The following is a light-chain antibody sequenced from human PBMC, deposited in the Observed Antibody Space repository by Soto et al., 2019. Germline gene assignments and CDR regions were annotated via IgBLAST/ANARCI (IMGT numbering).Light chain of an antibody. CDR3: SSYTSSSTWV. J-gene: IGLJ3*02. V-gene: IGLV2-14*01. Sequence: QSALTQPASVSGSPGQSITISCTGTNNDVGDYNYVSWYQQHPGKAPKLMIYEVTNRPSGVSNRFSGSKSGNTASLTISGLQAEDEADYYCSSYTSSSTWVFGGGTKLTVL. CDR1: NNDVGDYNY. CDR2: EVT.